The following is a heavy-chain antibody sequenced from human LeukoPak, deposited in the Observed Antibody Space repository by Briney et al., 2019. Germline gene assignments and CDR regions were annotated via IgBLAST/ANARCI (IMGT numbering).Heavy chain of an antibody. CDR3: ARSRGVT. CDR1: GFTFSSYW. Sequence: GGSLRLSCAASGFTFSSYWMTWVRQTPGKGLEWVAIIKEDGSEEYYVDSVKGRFTISRDNAKKSLYLQMNSLRAGDTAVYYCARSRGVTWGQGTLVTVSS. D-gene: IGHD3-10*01. J-gene: IGHJ4*02. CDR2: IKEDGSEE. V-gene: IGHV3-7*01.